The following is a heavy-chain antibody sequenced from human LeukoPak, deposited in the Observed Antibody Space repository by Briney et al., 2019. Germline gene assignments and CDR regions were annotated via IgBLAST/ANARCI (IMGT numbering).Heavy chain of an antibody. D-gene: IGHD4-23*01. J-gene: IGHJ6*03. CDR3: ATRPTPPYYYFYMDV. CDR1: GGSFSGYY. Sequence: SETLSLTCAVYGGSFSGYYWNWIRQPPGKGLEWIGEINHSGSTNYNPSLKSRVTISVDTSKNQFSLKVNSVTAADTAVYYCATRPTPPYYYFYMDVWGKGTTVTVSS. CDR2: INHSGST. V-gene: IGHV4-34*01.